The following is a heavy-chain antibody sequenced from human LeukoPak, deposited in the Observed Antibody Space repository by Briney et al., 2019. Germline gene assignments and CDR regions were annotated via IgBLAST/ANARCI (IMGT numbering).Heavy chain of an antibody. D-gene: IGHD2-15*01. CDR3: ARASRCSGGSCPFAFFDY. Sequence: GGSLRLSCAASGFTFSDYYMSWIRQAPGKGLEWVSYISSSGSTIYYADSVKGRFTISRDNAKNSLYLQMNSLRAEDTAVYYCARASRCSGGSCPFAFFDYWGQGTLVTVSS. CDR2: ISSSGSTI. CDR1: GFTFSDYY. V-gene: IGHV3-11*01. J-gene: IGHJ4*02.